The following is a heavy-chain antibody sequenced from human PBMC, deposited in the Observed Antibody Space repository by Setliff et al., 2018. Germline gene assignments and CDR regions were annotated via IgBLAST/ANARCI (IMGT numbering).Heavy chain of an antibody. CDR1: GFTFSSYS. Sequence: GGSLRLSCAASGFTFSSYSMNWVRQAPGKGLEWVSSISSSSSYIYYADSVKGRFTISRDNAKNSLYLQMNSLGAEDTAVYYCARAVTQIVVVVAATPVDYWGQGTLVTVSS. D-gene: IGHD2-15*01. J-gene: IGHJ4*02. V-gene: IGHV3-21*01. CDR2: ISSSSSYI. CDR3: ARAVTQIVVVVAATPVDY.